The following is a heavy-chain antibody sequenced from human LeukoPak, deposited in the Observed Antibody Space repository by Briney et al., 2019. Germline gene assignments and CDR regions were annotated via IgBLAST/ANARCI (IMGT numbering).Heavy chain of an antibody. Sequence: GESLKISCKGSGYSFTSYWISLVRQMPGKGLEWMGRIDPSDSYTNYSPSFQGHVTISADKSISTAYLQWSSLKASDTAMYYCARHGSLNGYSGWYIYWGQGTLVTVSS. V-gene: IGHV5-10-1*01. D-gene: IGHD6-19*01. CDR2: IDPSDSYT. CDR1: GYSFTSYW. CDR3: ARHGSLNGYSGWYIY. J-gene: IGHJ4*02.